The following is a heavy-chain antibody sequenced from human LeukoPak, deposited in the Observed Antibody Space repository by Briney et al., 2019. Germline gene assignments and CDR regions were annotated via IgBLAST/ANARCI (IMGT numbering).Heavy chain of an antibody. Sequence: GGSLRLSCAASGFTFSDYAMSWVRQAPGKGLERGSTIFKTGDTAHYADIVRGRCTISRDNFKNTLSLQMNSLRAEDTAIYYCAKLLGRHVWSFDYWGQGALVTVSS. D-gene: IGHD3-10*01. CDR3: AKLLGRHVWSFDY. CDR2: IFKTGDTA. CDR1: GFTFSDYA. J-gene: IGHJ4*02. V-gene: IGHV3-23*01.